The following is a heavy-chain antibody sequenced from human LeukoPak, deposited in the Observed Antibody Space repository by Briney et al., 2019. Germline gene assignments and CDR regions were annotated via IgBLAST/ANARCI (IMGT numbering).Heavy chain of an antibody. CDR1: GFIFSDYY. Sequence: PGGSLRLSCAASGFIFSDYYMNWIRQAPGKGLEWVSSISSSGIDIYYAESMKGRFTISRDNAKDSLYLQMNSLRGEDTAVYFCAREGVYYYDSTGYYPIDLWGQGTLVTVSS. V-gene: IGHV3-11*04. CDR2: ISSSGIDI. CDR3: AREGVYYYDSTGYYPIDL. D-gene: IGHD3-22*01. J-gene: IGHJ5*02.